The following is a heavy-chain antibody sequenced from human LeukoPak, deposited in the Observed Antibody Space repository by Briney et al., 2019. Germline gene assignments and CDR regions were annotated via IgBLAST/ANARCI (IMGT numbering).Heavy chain of an antibody. CDR1: GGTFSSYA. CDR3: SSTNMDLNWFDL. D-gene: IGHD2-2*01. J-gene: IGHJ5*02. V-gene: IGHV1-69*13. CDR2: IIPIFGTT. Sequence: SVKVSCKASGGTFSSYAISWVRQAPGQGLEWMGGIIPIFGTTNYAQKFQGRVTITADESTSTAYMELSSLRSEDTAVYYCSSTNMDLNWFDLWGQGTRVSVSS.